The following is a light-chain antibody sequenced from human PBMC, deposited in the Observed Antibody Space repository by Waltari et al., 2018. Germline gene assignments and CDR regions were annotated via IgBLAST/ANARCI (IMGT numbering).Light chain of an antibody. V-gene: IGLV8-61*01. J-gene: IGLJ3*02. CDR3: VLYMGGGIL. CDR1: SGSVSTTYY. Sequence: QTVVTQEPSFSVSPGGTVTLTCGLRSGSVSTTYYPSWYQQTPGQAPRPHIYSTNTRSSGVPDRISGSILGNKAALTITGAQADDESDYYCVLYMGGGILFGGGTKLTVL. CDR2: STN.